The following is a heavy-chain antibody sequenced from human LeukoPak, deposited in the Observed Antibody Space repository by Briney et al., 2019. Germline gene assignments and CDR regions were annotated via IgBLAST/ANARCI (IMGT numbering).Heavy chain of an antibody. V-gene: IGHV3-9*01. Sequence: GGSLRLSCAASGLTFDDSAMHWVRQAPAKGLEWASGIRWNTASMAYADSVKGRFTISRDNAKNSLYLQMNSLRAEDTAFYYCAKSPYYYDSSGYYLNWYFDPWGRGTLVTVSS. J-gene: IGHJ2*01. CDR2: IRWNTASM. D-gene: IGHD3-22*01. CDR3: AKSPYYYDSSGYYLNWYFDP. CDR1: GLTFDDSA.